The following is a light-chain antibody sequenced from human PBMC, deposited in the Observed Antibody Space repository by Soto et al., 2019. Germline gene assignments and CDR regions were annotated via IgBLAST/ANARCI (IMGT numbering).Light chain of an antibody. CDR2: EVT. CDR3: GSSRNSVYV. Sequence: QSALTQPASVSGSPGQSITISCTGTSGDVGSYKYVSWYQQGPGKAPKLMIYEVTNRPSGVSDRFSGSKSGNTASLTISGLRYEDEDEYFCGSSRNSVYVFGTGTKVTVL. CDR1: SGDVGSYKY. V-gene: IGLV2-14*01. J-gene: IGLJ1*01.